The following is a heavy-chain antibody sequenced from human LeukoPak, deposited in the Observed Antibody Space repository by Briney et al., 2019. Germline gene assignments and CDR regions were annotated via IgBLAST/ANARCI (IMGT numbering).Heavy chain of an antibody. J-gene: IGHJ4*02. D-gene: IGHD5-12*01. Sequence: PSETLSLTCSVSGASISGYYYNWIRQPPGKGLEWIGYVYYSGITNFNPSLKSRVTMSVDTSKNQFSLKVSSVTAADTAVYYCARRATMLAGGFFDYWGQGTLVTGSS. CDR3: ARRATMLAGGFFDY. CDR1: GASISGYY. CDR2: VYYSGIT. V-gene: IGHV4-59*01.